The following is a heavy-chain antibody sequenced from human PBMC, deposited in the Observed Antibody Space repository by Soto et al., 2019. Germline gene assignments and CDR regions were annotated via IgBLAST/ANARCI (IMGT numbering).Heavy chain of an antibody. CDR3: ADRGYSYGFVIY. CDR1: GGTFSSYT. V-gene: IGHV1-69*02. J-gene: IGHJ4*02. D-gene: IGHD5-18*01. CDR2: IIPMLGIA. Sequence: QVQLVQSGAEVKKPGSSVKVSCKASGGTFSSYTFSWVRQAPGQGLEWMGRIIPMLGIANYAQKFQGRVTSTGDQSTSTAYMELSSLRSEDTAVYYCADRGYSYGFVIYWGQGTLVTVSS.